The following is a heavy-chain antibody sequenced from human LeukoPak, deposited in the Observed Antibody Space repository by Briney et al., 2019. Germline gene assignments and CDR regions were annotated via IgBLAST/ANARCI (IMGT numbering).Heavy chain of an antibody. CDR2: MNPNSGNT. J-gene: IGHJ4*02. CDR1: GYTFTSYH. V-gene: IGHV1-8*01. Sequence: ASVKVSCKASGYTFTSYHINWVRQATGQGLEWMGWMNPNSGNTGYAQKFQGRVTMTRNTSISTAYMELSSLRSEDTAVYYCARGVLRYFDWLRYWGQGTLVTVSS. D-gene: IGHD3-9*01. CDR3: ARGVLRYFDWLRY.